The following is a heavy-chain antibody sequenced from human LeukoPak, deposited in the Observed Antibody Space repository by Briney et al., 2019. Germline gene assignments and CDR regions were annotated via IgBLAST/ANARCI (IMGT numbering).Heavy chain of an antibody. CDR3: AKQGVVVIAYPAFDI. CDR1: GFTVSSNY. Sequence: PGGSLRLSCAASGFTVSSNYMSWVRQAPGKGLEWVSVIYSGGSTYYTDSVKGRFTISRHNSQNTLYLQMNSLRAEDTAVYYCAKQGVVVIAYPAFDIWGQGTMVTVSS. J-gene: IGHJ3*02. D-gene: IGHD3-22*01. CDR2: IYSGGST. V-gene: IGHV3-53*04.